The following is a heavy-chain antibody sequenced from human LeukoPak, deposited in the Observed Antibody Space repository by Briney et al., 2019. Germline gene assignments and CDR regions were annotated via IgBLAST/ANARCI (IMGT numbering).Heavy chain of an antibody. CDR2: ISAYNGNT. V-gene: IGHV1-18*01. Sequence: ASVKVSCKASGYTFTSYGISWVRQAPGQGLEWMGWISAYNGNTNYAQKLQGRVTMTTDTSTSTAYMELRSLRSDDTAVYYCAREGYSSSPYNWFDPWGQGTLVTVSS. D-gene: IGHD6-6*01. CDR3: AREGYSSSPYNWFDP. J-gene: IGHJ5*02. CDR1: GYTFTSYG.